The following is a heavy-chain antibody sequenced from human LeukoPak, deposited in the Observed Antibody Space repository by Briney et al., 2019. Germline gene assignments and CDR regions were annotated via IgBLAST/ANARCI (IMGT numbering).Heavy chain of an antibody. D-gene: IGHD3-10*01. V-gene: IGHV3-21*04. CDR2: NSSSSSYI. J-gene: IGHJ4*02. Sequence: GGSLRLSCAASGFTFSSYSMNWVRQAPGKGLECVSSNSSSSSYIYYAHSVKGRFTISRDNSKNTLYLQMNSLRAEDTAIYYCAKRPIFGELLYYFDYWGQGTLVTVSA. CDR3: AKRPIFGELLYYFDY. CDR1: GFTFSSYS.